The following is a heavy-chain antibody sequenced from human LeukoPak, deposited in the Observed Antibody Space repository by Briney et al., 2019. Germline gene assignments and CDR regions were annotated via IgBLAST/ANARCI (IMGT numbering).Heavy chain of an antibody. J-gene: IGHJ4*02. CDR3: ARDESIAAAGFDY. CDR2: IIPIFGTA. D-gene: IGHD6-13*01. Sequence: GSSVKVSCKASGGPFSSYAISWVRQAPGQGLEWMGGIIPIFGTANYAQKFQGRVTITADESTSTAYMELSSLRSEDTAVYYCARDESIAAAGFDYWGQGTLVTVSS. V-gene: IGHV1-69*01. CDR1: GGPFSSYA.